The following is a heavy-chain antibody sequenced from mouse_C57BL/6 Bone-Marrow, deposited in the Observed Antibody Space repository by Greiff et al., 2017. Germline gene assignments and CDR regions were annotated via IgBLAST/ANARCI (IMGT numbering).Heavy chain of an antibody. J-gene: IGHJ3*01. D-gene: IGHD2-10*02. CDR3: ARRGVWLGFAY. Sequence: EVQVVESGGDLVKPGGSLKLSCAASGFTFSSYGMSWVRHTPDKRLEWVATISSGGSYTYYPDSVKGRSTISRDNAKNTLYLQMSSLKSEDTAMYYCARRGVWLGFAYWGQGTLVTVSA. V-gene: IGHV5-6*01. CDR2: ISSGGSYT. CDR1: GFTFSSYG.